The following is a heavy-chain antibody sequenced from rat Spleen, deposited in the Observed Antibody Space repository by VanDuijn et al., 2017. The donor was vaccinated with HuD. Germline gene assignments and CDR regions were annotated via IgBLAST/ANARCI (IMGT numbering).Heavy chain of an antibody. CDR1: GFTYTNYV. V-gene: IGHV5-27*01. Sequence: EVQLVESGGGLVQPGRSLKLSCAASGFTYTNYVMAWVRQAPTKGLEWVASINAGGGLTFYRDSVKGRFTISRDNAKSTLSLQMDSLRSEDTATYYCTREGDYSGPDYWGQGVMVTVSS. J-gene: IGHJ2*01. CDR2: INAGGGLT. D-gene: IGHD1-1*01. CDR3: TREGDYSGPDY.